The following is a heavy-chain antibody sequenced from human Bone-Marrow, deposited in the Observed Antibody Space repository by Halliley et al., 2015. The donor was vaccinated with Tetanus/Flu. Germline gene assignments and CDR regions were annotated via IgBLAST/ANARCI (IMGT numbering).Heavy chain of an antibody. CDR3: ARERGEILDY. CDR2: IYGTGST. J-gene: IGHJ4*02. D-gene: IGHD3-16*01. V-gene: IGHV4-59*01. Sequence: EGIGYIYGTGSTSYNPSLRSRVTISEDTSKNQFSLKVRSVTAADTAVYYCARERGEILDYWGQGALVTVSA.